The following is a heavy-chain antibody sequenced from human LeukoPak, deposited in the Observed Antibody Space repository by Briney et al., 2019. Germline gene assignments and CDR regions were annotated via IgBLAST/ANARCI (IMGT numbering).Heavy chain of an antibody. CDR1: GGSISSYY. D-gene: IGHD3-10*01. J-gene: IGHJ3*02. CDR2: IYYSGST. V-gene: IGHV4-59*01. Sequence: SETLSLTCTVSGGSISSYYWSWIRQPPGKGLEWIGYIYYSGSTNYNPSLKGRVTISVDTSKNQFSLKLSSVTAADTAVYYCARSLTYYYTRSAFDIWGQGTMVTVSS. CDR3: ARSLTYYYTRSAFDI.